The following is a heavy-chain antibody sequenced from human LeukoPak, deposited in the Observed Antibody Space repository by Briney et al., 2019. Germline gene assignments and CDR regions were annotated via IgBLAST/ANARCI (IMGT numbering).Heavy chain of an antibody. CDR2: INPNSGGT. Sequence: ASVKVSCKASGYTFTGYYMHWVRQAPGQGLEWMGWINPNSGGTNYAQKFQGRVTMTRDTSISTAYMELRSLRSDDTAVYYCARGALTADYFDYWGQGTLVTVSS. CDR3: ARGALTADYFDY. CDR1: GYTFTGYY. V-gene: IGHV1-2*02. J-gene: IGHJ4*02.